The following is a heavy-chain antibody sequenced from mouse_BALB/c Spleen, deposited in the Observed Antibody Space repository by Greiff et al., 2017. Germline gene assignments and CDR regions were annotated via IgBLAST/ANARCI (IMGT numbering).Heavy chain of an antibody. J-gene: IGHJ2*01. D-gene: IGHD1-1*01. V-gene: IGHV5-6-3*01. CDR2: INSNGGST. CDR3: ARDYYGYFDY. Sequence: EVKLMESGGGLVQPGGSLKLSCAASGFTFSSYGMSWVRQTPDKRLELVATINSNGGSTYYPDSVKGRFTISRDNAKNTLYLQMSSLKSEDTAMYYCARDYYGYFDYWGQGTTLTVSS. CDR1: GFTFSSYG.